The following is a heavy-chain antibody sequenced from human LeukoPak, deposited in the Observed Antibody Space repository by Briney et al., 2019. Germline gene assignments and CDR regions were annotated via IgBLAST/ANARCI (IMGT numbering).Heavy chain of an antibody. V-gene: IGHV3-11*04. Sequence: PGGSLRLSCGASGFSFSDYYMSWVRQAPGKGLDWISYISTTGRTIYYADSVKGRFTISRDNDRSSLYLQMNSLRAEDTALYYCARDAYCGGDCYYVPDYWGQGTLVTVSS. CDR2: ISTTGRTI. CDR1: GFSFSDYY. D-gene: IGHD2-21*01. CDR3: ARDAYCGGDCYYVPDY. J-gene: IGHJ4*02.